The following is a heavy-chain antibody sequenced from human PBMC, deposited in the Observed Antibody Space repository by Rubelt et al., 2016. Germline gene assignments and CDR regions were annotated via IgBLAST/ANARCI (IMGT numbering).Heavy chain of an antibody. CDR1: GYTFTSYA. CDR2: INAGNGNT. CDR3: ARAVECRLGGDCYLAPFDY. D-gene: IGHD2-21*02. J-gene: IGHJ4*02. Sequence: QVQLVQSGAEVKKPGASVKVSCKASGYTFTSYAMHWVRQAPGQRLEWMGWINAGNGNTKYSQKFQGRVTITTDTYASTAYLELSSLRSEDTAVYYCARAVECRLGGDCYLAPFDYWGQGTLVTVSS. V-gene: IGHV1-3*01.